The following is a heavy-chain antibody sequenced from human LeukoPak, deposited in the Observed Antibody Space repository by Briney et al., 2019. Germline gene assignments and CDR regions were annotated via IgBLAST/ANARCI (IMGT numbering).Heavy chain of an antibody. V-gene: IGHV1-2*02. Sequence: ASVKVSCKASGYTFTGYYMHWVRQAPGQGLEWMGWINPNSGGTNYAQKFQGRVTMTRDTSISTAYMELSRLRSDDTALYYCAKDSGSSSSWYYFDYWGQGTLVTVSS. CDR3: AKDSGSSSSWYYFDY. CDR1: GYTFTGYY. D-gene: IGHD6-13*01. CDR2: INPNSGGT. J-gene: IGHJ4*02.